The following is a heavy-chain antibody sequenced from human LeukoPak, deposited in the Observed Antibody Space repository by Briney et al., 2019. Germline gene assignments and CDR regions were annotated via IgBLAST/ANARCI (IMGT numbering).Heavy chain of an antibody. CDR1: GYTFTSYG. CDR2: ISAYNGNT. V-gene: IGHV1-18*01. Sequence: ASVKVSCKASGYTFTSYGISWVRQAPGQGREWMGWISAYNGNTNYAQKLQGRVTMTTDTSTSTAYMELRSLRSDDTAVYYCASNYYDSSGYYYIFYFDYWGQGTLVTVSS. D-gene: IGHD3-22*01. CDR3: ASNYYDSSGYYYIFYFDY. J-gene: IGHJ4*02.